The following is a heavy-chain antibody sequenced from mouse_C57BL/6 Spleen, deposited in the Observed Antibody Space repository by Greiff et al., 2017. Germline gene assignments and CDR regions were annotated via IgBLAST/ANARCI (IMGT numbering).Heavy chain of an antibody. CDR2: ISNLAYSI. J-gene: IGHJ4*01. V-gene: IGHV5-15*01. CDR3: ARQSPYYAMDY. Sequence: EVQGVESGGGLVQPGGSLKLSCAASGFTFSDYGMAWVRQAPRKGPEWVAFISNLAYSIYYADTVTGRFTISRENAKNTLYLEMSSLRSEDTAMYYCARQSPYYAMDYWGQGTSVTVSS. CDR1: GFTFSDYG.